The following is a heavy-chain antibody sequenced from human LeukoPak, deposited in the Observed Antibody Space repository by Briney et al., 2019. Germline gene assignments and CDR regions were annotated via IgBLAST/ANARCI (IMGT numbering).Heavy chain of an antibody. V-gene: IGHV4-59*01. J-gene: IGHJ4*02. CDR1: GGSISSYY. CDR2: IYYSGST. Sequence: SSETLSLTCTVSGGSISSYYWSWIRQPPGKGLEWIGYIYYSGSTYYNPSLKSRVTISVDTSKNQFSLKLSSVTAADTAVYYCARGGYDFWSGYPHFDYWGQGTLVTVSS. D-gene: IGHD3-3*01. CDR3: ARGGYDFWSGYPHFDY.